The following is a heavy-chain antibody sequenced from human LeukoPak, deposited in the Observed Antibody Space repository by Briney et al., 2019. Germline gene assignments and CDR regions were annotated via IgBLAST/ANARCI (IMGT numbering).Heavy chain of an antibody. Sequence: GGSLRHSCAASGFTFSSYAMHWVRQAPGKGLEWVAVISYDGSNKYYADSVKGRFTISRDNSNNTLFLHLNSLRGEDTAVYYCTRNSGWYGLSWGQGTLVTVSS. CDR3: TRNSGWYGLS. CDR2: ISYDGSNK. CDR1: GFTFSSYA. J-gene: IGHJ1*01. D-gene: IGHD6-19*01. V-gene: IGHV3-30*04.